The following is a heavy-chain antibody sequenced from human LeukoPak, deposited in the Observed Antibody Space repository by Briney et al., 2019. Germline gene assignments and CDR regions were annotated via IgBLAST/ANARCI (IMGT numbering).Heavy chain of an antibody. D-gene: IGHD3-22*01. CDR1: GFTFSSYW. CDR2: INSDGSST. CDR3: AREYYYDSSGYYYGMDV. J-gene: IGHJ6*02. Sequence: GGSLRLSCAASGFTFSSYWMHWVRQAPGKGLVWVSRINSDGSSTSYADSEKGRFTISRDNAKNTLYLQMNSLRAEDTAVYYCAREYYYDSSGYYYGMDVWGQGTTVTVSS. V-gene: IGHV3-74*01.